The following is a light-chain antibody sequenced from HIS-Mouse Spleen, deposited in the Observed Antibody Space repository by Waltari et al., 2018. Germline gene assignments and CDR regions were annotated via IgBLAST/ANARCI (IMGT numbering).Light chain of an antibody. CDR3: SSYTSSSTRV. Sequence: QSALTQPASVSGSPGQSITLSCTGPSSDVGGYTSFSWYQQHPGKAPKLMIYDVSNRPSGVSNRFSGSKSGNTASLTISGLQAEDEADYYCSSYTSSSTRVFGGGTKLTVL. CDR1: SSDVGGYTS. CDR2: DVS. V-gene: IGLV2-14*03. J-gene: IGLJ3*02.